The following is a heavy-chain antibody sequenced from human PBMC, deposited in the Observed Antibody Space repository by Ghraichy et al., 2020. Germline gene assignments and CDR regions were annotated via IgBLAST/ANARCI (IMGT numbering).Heavy chain of an antibody. CDR2: IKSKTDGGTT. J-gene: IGHJ4*02. CDR1: GFTFSNAW. CDR3: TTVNYDGRFDY. V-gene: IGHV3-15*01. Sequence: GESLNISCAASGFTFSNAWMSWVRQAPGKGLEWVGRIKSKTDGGTTDYAAPVKGRFTISRDDSKNTLYLQMNSLKTEDTAVYYCTTVNYDGRFDYWGQGTLVTVSS. D-gene: IGHD1-7*01.